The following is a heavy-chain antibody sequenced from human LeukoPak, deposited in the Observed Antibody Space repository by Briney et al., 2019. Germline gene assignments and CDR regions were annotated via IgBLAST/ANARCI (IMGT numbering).Heavy chain of an antibody. Sequence: EPSETLSLTCTVSGDSISSSTYYWGWIRQPPGRGLEWIGTIYYTGSTYYNPSLKSRVTISVVTSKNQFSLKLSSVTAADTAVYYCARGRGGPNWGYYFDSWGQGTLVTVSS. CDR1: GDSISSSTYY. D-gene: IGHD7-27*01. V-gene: IGHV4-39*01. CDR3: ARGRGGPNWGYYFDS. CDR2: IYYTGST. J-gene: IGHJ4*02.